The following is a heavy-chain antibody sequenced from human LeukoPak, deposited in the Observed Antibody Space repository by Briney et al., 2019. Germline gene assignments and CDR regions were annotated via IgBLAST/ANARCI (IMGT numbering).Heavy chain of an antibody. D-gene: IGHD6-13*01. CDR3: AKGWRGSSWPYYFDY. V-gene: IGHV3-23*01. Sequence: GGSLRLSCAASGFTFSSYAMSWVRQAPGKGLEWVSAISGSGGSTYYADSVKGRFTFSRDNSKNTLYLQMNSLRAEDTAVYYCAKGWRGSSWPYYFDYWGQGTLVTVSS. CDR2: ISGSGGST. CDR1: GFTFSSYA. J-gene: IGHJ4*02.